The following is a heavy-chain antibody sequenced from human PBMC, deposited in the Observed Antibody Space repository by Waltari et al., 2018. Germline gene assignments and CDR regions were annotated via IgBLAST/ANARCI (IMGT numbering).Heavy chain of an antibody. CDR3: ATEVPLTIFGVVTSFVAFDI. CDR1: GYPLTELS. Sequence: QVQLVQSGAEVKKPGASVKVSCKVSGYPLTELSMHWVRQAPGKGPEWMGGFDPEDGETIYAQKFQGRVTMTEDTSTDTAYMELSSLRSEDTAVYYCATEVPLTIFGVVTSFVAFDIWGQGTMVTVSS. D-gene: IGHD3-3*01. CDR2: FDPEDGET. V-gene: IGHV1-24*01. J-gene: IGHJ3*02.